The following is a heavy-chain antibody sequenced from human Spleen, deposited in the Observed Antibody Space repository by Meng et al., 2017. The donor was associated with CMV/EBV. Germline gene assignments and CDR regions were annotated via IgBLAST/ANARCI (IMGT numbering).Heavy chain of an antibody. CDR3: AKENVEVVPAAIELGF. CDR1: FTFSSYA. CDR2: ISGGAGST. D-gene: IGHD2-2*02. Sequence: FTFSSYAMGWVRQAPGKGLEWVSAISGGAGSTYYADSVKGRFTISRDNSKNTLYLQLNSLRAEDTALYYCAKENVEVVPAAIELGFWGQGTLVTVSS. J-gene: IGHJ1*01. V-gene: IGHV3-23*01.